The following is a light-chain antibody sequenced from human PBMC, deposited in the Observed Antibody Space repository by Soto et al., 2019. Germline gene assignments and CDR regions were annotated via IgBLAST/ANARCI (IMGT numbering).Light chain of an antibody. CDR1: SSDVGAYDY. CDR3: SSFTPANTVV. Sequence: QSALTQPASVSGSPGQAITISCTGTSSDVGAYDYVSWYQHHPGKAPKLMIYDLISRPPGISFRFSGSKSGYTASLTISGLQFEDEADYYCSSFTPANTVVFGGGTKVTVL. J-gene: IGLJ2*01. V-gene: IGLV2-14*03. CDR2: DLI.